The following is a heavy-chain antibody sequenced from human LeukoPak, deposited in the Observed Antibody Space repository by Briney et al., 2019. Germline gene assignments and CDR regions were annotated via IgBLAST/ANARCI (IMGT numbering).Heavy chain of an antibody. D-gene: IGHD3-9*01. V-gene: IGHV3-30*02. CDR1: GFTFSNYG. Sequence: GGSLRLSCAASGFTFSNYGIQWVRQAPGKGLEWVAFIRSDGSNKYYADSVKGRFTISRDNSKTTLYLQMNSLRAEDTATYFCAKEWMTIWSHFESWGQGTLVTVSS. CDR3: AKEWMTIWSHFES. CDR2: IRSDGSNK. J-gene: IGHJ4*02.